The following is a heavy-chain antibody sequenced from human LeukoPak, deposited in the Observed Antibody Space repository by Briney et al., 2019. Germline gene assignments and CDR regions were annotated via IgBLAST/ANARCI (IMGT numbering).Heavy chain of an antibody. J-gene: IGHJ6*02. D-gene: IGHD6-13*01. CDR2: INAGNGNT. CDR3: AREWLDPQAAAGFLSYYGMDV. Sequence: APVKVSCKASGYTFTSYAMHWVRQAPGQRLEWMGWINAGNGNTKYSQKFQGRVTITRDTSASTAYMELSSLRSEDTAVYYCAREWLDPQAAAGFLSYYGMDVWGQGTTVTVSS. V-gene: IGHV1-3*01. CDR1: GYTFTSYA.